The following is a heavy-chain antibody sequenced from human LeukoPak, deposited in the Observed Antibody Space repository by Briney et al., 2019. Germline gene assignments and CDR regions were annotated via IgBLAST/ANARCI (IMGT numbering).Heavy chain of an antibody. D-gene: IGHD2-2*01. Sequence: ASVKVSCKASGYTFTSYGISWVRQAPGQGLEWMGIINPSGGSTSYAQKFQGRVTMTRDTSTSTAYMELRSLRSDDTAVYYCARDAPLTLVVPAAVRFDYWGQGTLVTVSS. V-gene: IGHV1-46*01. CDR2: INPSGGST. CDR1: GYTFTSYG. J-gene: IGHJ4*02. CDR3: ARDAPLTLVVPAAVRFDY.